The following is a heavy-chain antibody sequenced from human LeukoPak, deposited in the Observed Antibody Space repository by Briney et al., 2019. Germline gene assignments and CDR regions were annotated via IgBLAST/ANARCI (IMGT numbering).Heavy chain of an antibody. CDR3: AREYCSGGSCYSGYNWFDP. Sequence: ASVKVSCKASGGTFSSYAISWVRQAPGQGLEWMGRIIPILGIANYAQKFQGRVTITADKSTSTAYMELSSLRSEDTAAYYCAREYCSGGSCYSGYNWFDPWGQGTLVTVSS. CDR2: IIPILGIA. CDR1: GGTFSSYA. J-gene: IGHJ5*02. V-gene: IGHV1-69*04. D-gene: IGHD2-15*01.